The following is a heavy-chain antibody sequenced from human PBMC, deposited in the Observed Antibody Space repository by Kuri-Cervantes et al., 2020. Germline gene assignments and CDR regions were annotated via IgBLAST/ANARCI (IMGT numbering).Heavy chain of an antibody. J-gene: IGHJ4*02. CDR1: GFTFSNAW. D-gene: IGHD2-2*01. Sequence: GESLKISCVASGFTFSNAWMSWVRQAPGKGLEWVGRIKSKTDGGTTDYAAPVKGRFTISRDDSKNTLYLQMNSLKTEDTAVYYCTTIIIYCSSTSCYPFDYWGQGTLVTVSS. CDR3: TTIIIYCSSTSCYPFDY. V-gene: IGHV3-15*01. CDR2: IKSKTDGGTT.